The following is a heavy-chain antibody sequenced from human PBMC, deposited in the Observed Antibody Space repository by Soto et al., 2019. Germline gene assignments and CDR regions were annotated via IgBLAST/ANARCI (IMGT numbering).Heavy chain of an antibody. V-gene: IGHV3-30*18. CDR1: GFTFSSYG. D-gene: IGHD1-1*01. Sequence: GGSLRLSCAASGFTFSSYGMHWVRQAPGKGLEWVAVISYDGSNKYYADSVKGRFTISRDNSKNTLYLQMNSLRAEDTAVYDCAKDQKRDGWNRTYDIWGQGTMVTVSS. J-gene: IGHJ3*02. CDR3: AKDQKRDGWNRTYDI. CDR2: ISYDGSNK.